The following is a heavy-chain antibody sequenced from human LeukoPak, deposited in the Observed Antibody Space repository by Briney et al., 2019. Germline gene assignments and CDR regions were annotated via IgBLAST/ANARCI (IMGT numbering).Heavy chain of an antibody. CDR1: GYTFTSYG. CDR2: ISAYNGNT. V-gene: IGHV1-18*01. J-gene: IGHJ3*02. D-gene: IGHD2-21*02. Sequence: ASVKVSCKASGYTFTSYGISWVGQAPGQGLEWMGWISAYNGNTNYAQKLQGRVTMTTDTSTSTAYMELRSLRSDDTAVYYCARDRLDIVVVAAPNDAFDIWGQGTMVTVSS. CDR3: ARDRLDIVVVAAPNDAFDI.